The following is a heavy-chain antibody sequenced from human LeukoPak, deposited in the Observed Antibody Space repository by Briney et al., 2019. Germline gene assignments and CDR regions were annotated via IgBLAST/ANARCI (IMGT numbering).Heavy chain of an antibody. CDR1: GYTFTSYD. Sequence: GASVKVSCKASGYTFTSYDINWVRQATGQGLEWMGWMNPNSGNTGYAQKFQGRVTMTRNTSISTAYMDLRSLRSDDTAVYYCTRDLGDGYNSFFDYWGQGTLVTVSS. CDR3: TRDLGDGYNSFFDY. D-gene: IGHD5-24*01. J-gene: IGHJ4*02. CDR2: MNPNSGNT. V-gene: IGHV1-8*01.